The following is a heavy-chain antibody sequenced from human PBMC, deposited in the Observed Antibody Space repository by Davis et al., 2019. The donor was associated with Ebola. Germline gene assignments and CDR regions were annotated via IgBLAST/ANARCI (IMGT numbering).Heavy chain of an antibody. CDR1: GFTFSGFS. CDR3: ARPPDYYDSSGYYFNY. V-gene: IGHV3-21*01. J-gene: IGHJ4*02. D-gene: IGHD3-22*01. CDR2: ISSSSSYI. Sequence: PGGSLRLSCAASGFTFSGFSMNWVRQAPGKGLEWVSSISSSSSYIYYADSVKGRFTISRDNARNSLYLQMNSLRAEDTAVYYCARPPDYYDSSGYYFNYWGQGTLVTVSS.